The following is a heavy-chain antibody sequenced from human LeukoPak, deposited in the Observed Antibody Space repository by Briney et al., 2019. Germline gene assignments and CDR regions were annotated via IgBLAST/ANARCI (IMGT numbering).Heavy chain of an antibody. V-gene: IGHV3-30-3*01. CDR3: ARSGYSSGWYPFDY. Sequence: GGSLRLSCAASGFTFSSYAMHWVRQAPGKGLEWVAVISYDGSNKYYADSVKGRFTISRDNSKNTLYLQMNSLRAEDTAVYYCARSGYSSGWYPFDYWGQGTLVTVSS. D-gene: IGHD6-19*01. J-gene: IGHJ4*02. CDR2: ISYDGSNK. CDR1: GFTFSSYA.